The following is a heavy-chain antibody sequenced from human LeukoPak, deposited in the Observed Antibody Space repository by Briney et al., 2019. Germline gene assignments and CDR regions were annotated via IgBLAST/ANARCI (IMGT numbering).Heavy chain of an antibody. D-gene: IGHD2-15*01. Sequence: SETLSLTCAVYGGSFSGYYWSWIRQPPGKGLEWIGEINHSGSTNYNPSLKSRVTISVDTSKNQFSLKLSSVTAADTAVYYCAKGSGYCSGGSCPWYYYYGMDVWGQGTTVTVSS. CDR2: INHSGST. CDR3: AKGSGYCSGGSCPWYYYYGMDV. V-gene: IGHV4-34*01. J-gene: IGHJ6*02. CDR1: GGSFSGYY.